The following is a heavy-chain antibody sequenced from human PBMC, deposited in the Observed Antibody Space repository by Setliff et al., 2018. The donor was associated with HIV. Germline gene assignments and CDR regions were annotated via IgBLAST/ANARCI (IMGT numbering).Heavy chain of an antibody. J-gene: IGHJ4*02. CDR1: GGSFSNYC. V-gene: IGHV4-4*09. Sequence: SETLSLTCTVSGGSFSNYCWNWIRQSPGKGLEWIGYIFTSGSTHYNPSLKSRVTISVDTSKNQFSLKLRSVTAADTAVYYCARETYYYDNPQYYWGQGTLVTVSS. D-gene: IGHD3-22*01. CDR2: IFTSGST. CDR3: ARETYYYDNPQYY.